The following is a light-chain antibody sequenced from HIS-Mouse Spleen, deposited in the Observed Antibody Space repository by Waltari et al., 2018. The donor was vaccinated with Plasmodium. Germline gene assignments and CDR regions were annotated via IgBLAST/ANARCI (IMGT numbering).Light chain of an antibody. CDR2: KDS. J-gene: IGLJ2*01. Sequence: SYELTQPPPVSVSSGQTARITCSGDALPKQYAYWYQQKPGQAPVLGIYKDSERPSGIPERFSGSSSGTTVTVTISGVQAEDEADYYCQSADSSGTYRVFGGGTKLTVL. V-gene: IGLV3-25*03. CDR1: ALPKQY. CDR3: QSADSSGTYRV.